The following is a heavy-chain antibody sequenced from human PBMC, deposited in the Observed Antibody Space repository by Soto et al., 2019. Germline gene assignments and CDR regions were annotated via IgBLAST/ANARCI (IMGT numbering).Heavy chain of an antibody. J-gene: IGHJ6*03. CDR3: ARRVGVTIFGVVIDYYYYMDV. Sequence: SETLSVSSTVSGGSIGSFYWSWIRQPPGKGLEGIGYIYYSGSTNYNPSLKSRVTISVDTSKNQFSLKLSSVTAADTAVYYCARRVGVTIFGVVIDYYYYMDVWGKGTTVTVSS. V-gene: IGHV4-59*08. CDR2: IYYSGST. D-gene: IGHD3-3*01. CDR1: GGSIGSFY.